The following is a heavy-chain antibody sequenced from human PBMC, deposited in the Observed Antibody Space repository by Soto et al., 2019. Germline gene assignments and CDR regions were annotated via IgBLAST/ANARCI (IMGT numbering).Heavy chain of an antibody. D-gene: IGHD5-12*01. J-gene: IGHJ4*02. Sequence: GGSLRLSCAASGFTFSSYAMHWVRQAPGKGLEWVAVISYDGSNKYYADSVKGRFTISRDNSKNTLYLQMNSLRAEDTAVYYCASAIVATTFGLWGQGTLVTVSS. CDR1: GFTFSSYA. V-gene: IGHV3-30-3*01. CDR3: ASAIVATTFGL. CDR2: ISYDGSNK.